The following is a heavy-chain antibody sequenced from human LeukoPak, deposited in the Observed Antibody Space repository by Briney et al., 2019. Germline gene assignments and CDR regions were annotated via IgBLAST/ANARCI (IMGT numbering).Heavy chain of an antibody. CDR3: TADKWEPLDY. J-gene: IGHJ4*02. CDR2: FEPEDGEP. Sequence: ASVKVSCKASGYTFTSYDINWVRQAPGQWLEWMGGFEPEDGEPIFAQTFLGRLSMTEDTSTDTAHMELSSLTVEDTAVYCATADKWEPLDYWGQGTLVTVSS. V-gene: IGHV1-24*01. CDR1: GYTFTSYD. D-gene: IGHD1-26*01.